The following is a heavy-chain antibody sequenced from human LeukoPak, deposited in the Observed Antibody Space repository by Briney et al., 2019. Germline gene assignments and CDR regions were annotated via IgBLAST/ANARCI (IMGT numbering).Heavy chain of an antibody. V-gene: IGHV4-61*02. Sequence: SQTLSLTCTVSGGSISSGSYYWSWIRQPAGKGLEWIGRIYTSGSTNYNPSLKSRVTISVDTSKNQFSLKLSPVTAADTAVYYCARSGPGDYWGQGTLVTVSS. D-gene: IGHD7-27*01. J-gene: IGHJ4*02. CDR3: ARSGPGDY. CDR2: IYTSGST. CDR1: GGSISSGSYY.